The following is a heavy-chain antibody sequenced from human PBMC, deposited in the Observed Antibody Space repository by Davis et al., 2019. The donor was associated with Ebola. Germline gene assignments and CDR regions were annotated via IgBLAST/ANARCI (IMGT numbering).Heavy chain of an antibody. V-gene: IGHV3-30*18. CDR2: ISYDGSNK. J-gene: IGHJ4*02. D-gene: IGHD5-24*01. CDR3: AKVEMASY. Sequence: PGGSLRLSCAASGFTFSSYGMHWVRQAPGKGLEWVAVISYDGSNKYYADSVKGRFTISRDNSKNTLYLQMNSLRAEDTAVYYCAKVEMASYWGQGTLVTVSS. CDR1: GFTFSSYG.